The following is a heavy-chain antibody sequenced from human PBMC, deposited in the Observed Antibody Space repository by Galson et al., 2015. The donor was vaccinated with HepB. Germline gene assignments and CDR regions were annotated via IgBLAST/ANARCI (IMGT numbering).Heavy chain of an antibody. J-gene: IGHJ5*02. CDR2: IDPSDSYT. CDR3: ARPKTGGSSGWYEVDWFDP. V-gene: IGHV5-10-1*01. CDR1: GYSFTSYW. Sequence: QSGAEVKKPGESLRISCKGSGYSFTSYWISWVRQMPGKGLEWMGRIDPSDSYTNYSPSFQGHVTISADKSISTAYLQWSSLKASDTAMYYGARPKTGGSSGWYEVDWFDPWGQGTLVTVSS. D-gene: IGHD6-19*01.